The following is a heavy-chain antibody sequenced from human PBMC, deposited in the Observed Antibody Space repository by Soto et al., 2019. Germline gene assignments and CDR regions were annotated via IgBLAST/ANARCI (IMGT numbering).Heavy chain of an antibody. CDR1: GFTFSSYS. CDR2: ISSSSSTI. Sequence: EVQLVESGGGLVQPGGSLRLSCAASGFTFSSYSMNWVRQAPGKGLEWVSYISSSSSTIYYADSVKGRFTISRDNAKNSLYLQMNSLRAEDTAVYYCARGGYCTNGVCYYYYYMDVWGKGTTVTVSS. CDR3: ARGGYCTNGVCYYYYYMDV. J-gene: IGHJ6*03. V-gene: IGHV3-48*01. D-gene: IGHD2-8*01.